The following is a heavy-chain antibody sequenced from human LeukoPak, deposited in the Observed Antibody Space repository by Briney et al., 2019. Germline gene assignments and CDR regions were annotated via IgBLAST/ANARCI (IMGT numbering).Heavy chain of an antibody. D-gene: IGHD4-17*01. CDR2: IYYSGST. CDR3: ARAALGTYYGDQRVPFDD. J-gene: IGHJ4*02. CDR1: GGSINNYY. Sequence: SETLSLTCAVSGGSINNYYWNWIRQPPGKGLEWIGYIYYSGSTNYNPSLQSRVSVSVDTSKNQFSLKLNSVTAADTAVYYCARAALGTYYGDQRVPFDDWGQGTLVTVSS. V-gene: IGHV4-59*01.